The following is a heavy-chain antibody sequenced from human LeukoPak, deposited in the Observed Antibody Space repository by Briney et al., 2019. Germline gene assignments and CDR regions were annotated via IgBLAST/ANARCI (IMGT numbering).Heavy chain of an antibody. Sequence: ASVKVSCKASGYTFTGFYMHWVRQAPGQGLEWMGRINPISGGTNYAQKFQGRVTMTRDTSISTAYMELSRLRSDDTAVYHCARDIAVAGFQDYWGQGTLVTVTS. D-gene: IGHD6-19*01. CDR2: INPISGGT. J-gene: IGHJ4*02. V-gene: IGHV1-2*06. CDR3: ARDIAVAGFQDY. CDR1: GYTFTGFY.